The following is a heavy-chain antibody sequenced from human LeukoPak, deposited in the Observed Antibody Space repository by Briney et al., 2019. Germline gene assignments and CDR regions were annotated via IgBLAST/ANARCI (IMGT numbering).Heavy chain of an antibody. CDR2: IYYSGTT. J-gene: IGHJ4*02. D-gene: IGHD6-19*01. V-gene: IGHV4-39*07. CDR3: ARVSTVAAYYFDY. CDR1: GGSISSSDYY. Sequence: PSETLSLTCTVSGGSISSSDYYWGWIRQPPGKGLEWIGYIYYSGTTNYNPSLKSRVTISVDTSKNQFSLKLSSVTAADTAVYYCARVSTVAAYYFDYWGQGTVVTVSS.